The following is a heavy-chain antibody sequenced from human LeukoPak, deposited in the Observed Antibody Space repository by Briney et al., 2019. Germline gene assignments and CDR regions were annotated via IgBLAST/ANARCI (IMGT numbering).Heavy chain of an antibody. V-gene: IGHV1-8*01. CDR1: GYTFTIYD. D-gene: IGHD6-6*01. J-gene: IGHJ4*02. CDR2: MNPSTGNT. CDR3: ARDLRRSSSPDFDY. Sequence: ASVKVSCKASGYTFTIYDINWVRQAPGQGLEWIGWMNPSTGNTGSAQKFQGRVTMTRDTSISTAYMELSSLRSEDTAVYYCARDLRRSSSPDFDYWGQGTLVTVSS.